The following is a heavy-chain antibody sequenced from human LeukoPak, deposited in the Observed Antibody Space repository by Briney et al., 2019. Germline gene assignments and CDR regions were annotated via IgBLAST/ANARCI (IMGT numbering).Heavy chain of an antibody. J-gene: IGHJ4*02. Sequence: SQTLSLTCAVSGGSISSGGYSWSWIRQPPGKGLEWIGYIYHSGSTYYNPSLKSRVTISVDRSKNQFSLKLSSVTAADTAVYYCARGQLGDAYNFEYWGQGTVVTVSS. V-gene: IGHV4-30-2*01. CDR2: IYHSGST. D-gene: IGHD5-24*01. CDR1: GGSISSGGYS. CDR3: ARGQLGDAYNFEY.